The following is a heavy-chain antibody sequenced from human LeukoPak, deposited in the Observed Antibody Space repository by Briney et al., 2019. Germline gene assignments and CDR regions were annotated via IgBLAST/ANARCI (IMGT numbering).Heavy chain of an antibody. V-gene: IGHV1-18*01. CDR2: ISAYNGST. CDR1: GYTFTIYG. D-gene: IGHD3-10*02. Sequence: ASVNVSCKASGYTFTIYGISWVRQAPGQGLEWMGWISAYNGSTNYAQKLQGRVTMTTDTSTSTAYMELRSLRSDDTAVYYCASFVRGYYVMVFDYWGQGTLVTVSS. CDR3: ASFVRGYYVMVFDY. J-gene: IGHJ4*02.